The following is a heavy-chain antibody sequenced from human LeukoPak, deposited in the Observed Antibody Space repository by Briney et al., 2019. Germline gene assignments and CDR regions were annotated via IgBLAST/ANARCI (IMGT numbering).Heavy chain of an antibody. Sequence: GGSRRLSCAASGFTFSSYWMHWVRQAPEKGLVWVSRINSDGSSTSYADSVKGRYTISRDNAKNTLYLQMNSLRAEDTAVYYCARAGYSGYERDYYGMDVWGKGTTVTVSS. V-gene: IGHV3-74*01. CDR3: ARAGYSGYERDYYGMDV. CDR1: GFTFSSYW. D-gene: IGHD5-12*01. J-gene: IGHJ6*04. CDR2: INSDGSST.